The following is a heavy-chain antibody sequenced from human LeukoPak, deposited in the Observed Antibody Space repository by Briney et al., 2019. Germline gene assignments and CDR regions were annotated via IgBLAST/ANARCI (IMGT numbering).Heavy chain of an antibody. CDR1: GGSISSGSYY. CDR2: IYTSGRT. D-gene: IGHD7-27*01. Sequence: SQTLSLTCTVSGGSISSGSYYWSWIRQPAGKGLEWIGRIYTSGRTNYNPSLKSRVTISVDTSKNQFSLKLSSVTAADTAVYYCARDPPLGPGAFDIWGQGTMVTVSS. J-gene: IGHJ3*02. V-gene: IGHV4-61*02. CDR3: ARDPPLGPGAFDI.